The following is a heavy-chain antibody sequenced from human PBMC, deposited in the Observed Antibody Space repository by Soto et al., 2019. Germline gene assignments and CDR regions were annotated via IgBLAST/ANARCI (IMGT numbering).Heavy chain of an antibody. CDR2: ISGSGGST. CDR3: AKTRYSSSFEDWFDP. D-gene: IGHD6-6*01. J-gene: IGHJ5*02. V-gene: IGHV3-23*01. CDR1: GFTFSSYA. Sequence: GGSLRLSCAASGFTFSSYAMSWVRQAPGKGLEWVSAISGSGGSTYYADSVKGRFTISRDNSKNTLYLQMNSLRAEDTAVYYCAKTRYSSSFEDWFDPWGQGTLVTVSS.